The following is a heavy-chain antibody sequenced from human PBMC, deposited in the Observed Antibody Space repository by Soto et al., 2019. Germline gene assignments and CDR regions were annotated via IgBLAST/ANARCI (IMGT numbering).Heavy chain of an antibody. J-gene: IGHJ6*02. Sequence: ASVKVSCKASGYTFTSYTMHWVRQAPGQRLEWMGWINAGNGNTKYSQKFQGRVTITRDTSASTAYMELSSLRSEDTAVYYCARDSVLRFLEWFPSDYGMDVWGQGTTVTVSS. CDR1: GYTFTSYT. D-gene: IGHD3-3*01. CDR3: ARDSVLRFLEWFPSDYGMDV. CDR2: INAGNGNT. V-gene: IGHV1-3*01.